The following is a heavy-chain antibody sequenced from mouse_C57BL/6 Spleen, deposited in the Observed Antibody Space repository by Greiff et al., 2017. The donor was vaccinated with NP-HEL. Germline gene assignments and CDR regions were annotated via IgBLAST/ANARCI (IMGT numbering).Heavy chain of an antibody. CDR3: TRDYSYYFDY. J-gene: IGHJ2*01. Sequence: EVKLVESGGGLVQPGGSLKLSCAASGFTFSDAWMDWVRQSPEKGLEWVAEIRNKANNHATYYAESVKGRFTIARDDSKSSVYLQMNSLRAEDTGIYYCTRDYSYYFDYWGQGTTLTVSS. D-gene: IGHD2-13*01. V-gene: IGHV6-6*01. CDR1: GFTFSDAW. CDR2: IRNKANNHAT.